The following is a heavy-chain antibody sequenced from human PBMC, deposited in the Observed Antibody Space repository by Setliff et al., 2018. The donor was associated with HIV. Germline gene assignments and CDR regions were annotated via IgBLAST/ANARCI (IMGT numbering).Heavy chain of an antibody. CDR3: ARAAAGNTGPFDL. CDR2: IYHSGST. CDR1: NYSISSAYY. Sequence: PSETLSLTCAVSNYSISSAYYWGWIRHPPGKGLEWIGSIYHSGSTYYNPSLKSRVTMSVDTSKNQFSLKLTSVTASDTAVYYCARAAAGNTGPFDLWGQGSPVTVSS. J-gene: IGHJ4*02. V-gene: IGHV4-38-2*01. D-gene: IGHD4-17*01.